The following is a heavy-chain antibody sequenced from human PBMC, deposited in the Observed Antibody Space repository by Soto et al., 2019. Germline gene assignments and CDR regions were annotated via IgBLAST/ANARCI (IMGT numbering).Heavy chain of an antibody. D-gene: IGHD3-3*01. CDR2: ISSSSSYI. Sequence: GGSLRLSCAASGFTFSSYSMNWVRQAPGKGLEWVSSISSSSSYIYYADSVKGRFTISRDNAKNSLYLQMNSLRAEDTAVYYCASRYDFWSGPYAFDIWGQGTMVTVSS. V-gene: IGHV3-21*01. CDR1: GFTFSSYS. CDR3: ASRYDFWSGPYAFDI. J-gene: IGHJ3*02.